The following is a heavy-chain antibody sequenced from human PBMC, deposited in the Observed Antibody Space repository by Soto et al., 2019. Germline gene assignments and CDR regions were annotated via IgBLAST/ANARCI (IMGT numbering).Heavy chain of an antibody. Sequence: SETLSLTCAVYDRSFIGYYWSWIRQPPGKGLEWIGEINHSGSTNYNPSLKSRVTISVDTSKNQFSLKLSSVTAADTAVYYCARVSGIYYYGMDVWGQGTTVT. D-gene: IGHD3-10*01. CDR2: INHSGST. CDR3: ARVSGIYYYGMDV. J-gene: IGHJ6*02. CDR1: DRSFIGYY. V-gene: IGHV4-34*01.